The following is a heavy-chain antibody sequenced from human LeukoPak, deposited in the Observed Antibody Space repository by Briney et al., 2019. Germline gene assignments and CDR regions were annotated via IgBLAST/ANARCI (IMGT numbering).Heavy chain of an antibody. CDR1: GYTFTDYY. Sequence: ASVKVSCKASGYTFTDYYIHWVRQAPGQGLEWMGWINPNSGGTNYAQKFQDRVTMTWDASISTAYMELSRLRSDDTAIYYCARTYTVTTAFDYWGQGTLVTVS. D-gene: IGHD4-17*01. J-gene: IGHJ4*02. V-gene: IGHV1-2*02. CDR3: ARTYTVTTAFDY. CDR2: INPNSGGT.